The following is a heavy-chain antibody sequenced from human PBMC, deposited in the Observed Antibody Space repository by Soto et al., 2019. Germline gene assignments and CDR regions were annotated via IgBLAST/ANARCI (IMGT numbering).Heavy chain of an antibody. V-gene: IGHV1-69*06. CDR2: ISPIFVTA. J-gene: IGHJ3*02. CDR1: GGTFSSYA. CDR3: ERAAVFVSAAAIDDFDI. D-gene: IGHD2-2*01. Sequence: QEQLVQSGAEVKKPGSSVKVSCKASGGTFSSYAISWVRQAPGQGLECMGGISPIFVTANYAQKFQGRVSITADKFTRTAYMELTSLRSEDTAVYYCERAAVFVSAAAIDDFDIWGQGTMVTVSS.